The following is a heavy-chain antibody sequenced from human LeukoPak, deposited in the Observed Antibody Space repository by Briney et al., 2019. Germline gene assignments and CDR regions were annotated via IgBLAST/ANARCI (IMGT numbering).Heavy chain of an antibody. CDR1: GYTFSAYG. CDR2: ISFYNGNT. D-gene: IGHD6-13*01. J-gene: IGHJ4*02. V-gene: IGHV1-18*01. CDR3: ARDSHIADVAYYFDY. Sequence: GSVKVSCKASGYTFSAYGISWVGQAPGQGREWMGWISFYNGNTNYAQTVQGSVALTTDTSTSTAYMELRSLRSDDTAVYFCARDSHIADVAYYFDYWGQGTLVTVSS.